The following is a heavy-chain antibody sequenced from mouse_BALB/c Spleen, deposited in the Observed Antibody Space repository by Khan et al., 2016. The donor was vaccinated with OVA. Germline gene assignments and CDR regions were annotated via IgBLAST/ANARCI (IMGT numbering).Heavy chain of an antibody. CDR3: ANGNDGWFAY. CDR1: GFTFSSFV. CDR2: ISSAGTYT. D-gene: IGHD1-1*01. Sequence: EVELVESGGGLVKTGGSLKLSCAASGFTFSSFVMSWVRQTPEKRLEWVATISSAGTYTYYLDSVRGRFTISRDNAKNTLYLQMNSLRSEDTAMYDCANGNDGWFAYWGQGTLVTVSA. V-gene: IGHV5-9-1*01. J-gene: IGHJ3*01.